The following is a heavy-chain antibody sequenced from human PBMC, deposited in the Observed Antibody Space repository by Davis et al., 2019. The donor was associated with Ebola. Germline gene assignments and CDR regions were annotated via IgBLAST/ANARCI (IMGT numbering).Heavy chain of an antibody. J-gene: IGHJ4*02. V-gene: IGHV3-7*03. CDR1: GFTFSSYW. D-gene: IGHD6-19*01. CDR2: IKQDGSEK. CDR3: ASISLAASYFDY. Sequence: GGSLRLSCAASGFTFSSYWMSWVRQAPGKGLEWVANIKQDGSEKYYVDSVKGRFTISRDNVKNSLYLQMNFLRADDTAVYYCASISLAASYFDYWGQGALVTVSS.